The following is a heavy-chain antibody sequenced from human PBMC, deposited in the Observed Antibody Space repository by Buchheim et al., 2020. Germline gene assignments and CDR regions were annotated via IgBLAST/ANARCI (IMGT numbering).Heavy chain of an antibody. CDR2: ISSSTTTI. J-gene: IGHJ6*02. V-gene: IGHV3-48*02. CDR1: GFTFSSYA. CDR3: ARGSLGGMDV. D-gene: IGHD3-16*01. Sequence: EIQLVESGGDLVQPGGSLRLSCAASGFTFSSYAMNWVRQGPGKGLEWIAYISSSTTTIYYADSVEGRFTISRDNAKNSLYLQMNSLRDEDTAVYYCARGSLGGMDVWGQGTT.